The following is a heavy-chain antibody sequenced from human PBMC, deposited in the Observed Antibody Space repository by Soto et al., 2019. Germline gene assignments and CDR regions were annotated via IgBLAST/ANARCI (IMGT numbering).Heavy chain of an antibody. D-gene: IGHD5-12*01. CDR3: ARGMTGERWLQFVGLYYFDY. Sequence: QVQLVQSGAEVKKPGASVKVSCKASGYTFTSYDINWVRQATGQGLEWMGWMNPNSGNTGYAQKFQGRVTMTRNTSISTAYMELSSLRSEDTAVYYCARGMTGERWLQFVGLYYFDYWGQGTLVTVSS. CDR2: MNPNSGNT. V-gene: IGHV1-8*01. J-gene: IGHJ4*02. CDR1: GYTFTSYD.